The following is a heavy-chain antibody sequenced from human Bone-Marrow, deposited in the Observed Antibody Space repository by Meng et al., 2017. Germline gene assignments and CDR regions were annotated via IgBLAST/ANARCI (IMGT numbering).Heavy chain of an antibody. CDR2: IIPIFGTA. CDR3: ASGEGYCSGGSCYSGDY. Sequence: QGQLVQAGAEGKKAGLSVKVSCKASGGTFSSYAISWVRQAPGQGLEWMGGIIPIFGTANYAQKFQGRVTITADESTSTAYMELSSLRSEDTAVYYCASGEGYCSGGSCYSGDYWGQGTLVTVSS. V-gene: IGHV1-69*01. D-gene: IGHD2-15*01. CDR1: GGTFSSYA. J-gene: IGHJ4*02.